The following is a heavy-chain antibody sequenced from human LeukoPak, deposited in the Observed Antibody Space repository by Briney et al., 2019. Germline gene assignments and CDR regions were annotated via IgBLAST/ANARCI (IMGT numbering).Heavy chain of an antibody. V-gene: IGHV3-23*01. J-gene: IGHJ5*02. Sequence: GGSLRLSCAASGFTFSSYAMSWVRQAPGKGLEWVSGISGSGGSTYYADSVKGRFTISRDNSKNTLYLQMNSLRAEDTAVYYXXXXXXXFVVVVAAAFDPWGQGTLVTVSS. CDR1: GFTFSSYA. CDR2: ISGSGGST. D-gene: IGHD2-15*01. CDR3: XXXXXXFVVVVAAAFDP.